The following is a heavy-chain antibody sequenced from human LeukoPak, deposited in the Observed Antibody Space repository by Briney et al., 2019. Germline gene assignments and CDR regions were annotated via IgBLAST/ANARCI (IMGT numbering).Heavy chain of an antibody. CDR1: GGSISSGDYY. Sequence: SETLSLTCTVFGGSISSGDYYWSWIRQPPGKGLEWIGYIYYSGSTYYNPSLKSRVTISVDTSKNQFSLKLSSVTAADTAVYYCARGKGFYGVCCDFDYWGQGTLVTVSS. V-gene: IGHV4-30-4*01. CDR3: ARGKGFYGVCCDFDY. J-gene: IGHJ4*02. CDR2: IYYSGST. D-gene: IGHD2-8*01.